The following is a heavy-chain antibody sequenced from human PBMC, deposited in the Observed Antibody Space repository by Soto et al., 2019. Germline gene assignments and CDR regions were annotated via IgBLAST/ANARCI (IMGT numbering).Heavy chain of an antibody. J-gene: IGHJ4*02. Sequence: SETLSLTCTISGGSISSGGYYWSWLRQHPGKGLEWIGYIYYSGSTYYNPSLKSRVTISVDTSKNQFSLKLRSVTAADTAVYYCARQRDGYNYRYFDYWGQGTLVTSPQ. V-gene: IGHV4-31*03. CDR2: IYYSGST. CDR3: ARQRDGYNYRYFDY. CDR1: GGSISSGGYY. D-gene: IGHD5-12*01.